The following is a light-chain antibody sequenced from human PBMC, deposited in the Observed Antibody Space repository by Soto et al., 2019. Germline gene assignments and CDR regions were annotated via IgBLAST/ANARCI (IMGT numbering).Light chain of an antibody. Sequence: EVVLTQSPATLSVSPGAGATLSCRASQSVGSNLAWYQQKPGQAPRLLIYGASNRATGIPARFSGSGSGTDFTLTISSLEPEDFAVYYCQQRSNWPWTFGQGTKVDIK. CDR2: GAS. CDR1: QSVGSN. J-gene: IGKJ1*01. CDR3: QQRSNWPWT. V-gene: IGKV3-11*01.